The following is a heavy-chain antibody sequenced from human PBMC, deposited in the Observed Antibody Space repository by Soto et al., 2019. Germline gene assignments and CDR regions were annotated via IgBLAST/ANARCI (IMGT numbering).Heavy chain of an antibody. V-gene: IGHV4-59*08. J-gene: IGHJ4*02. CDR2: IYYSGST. CDR1: GGSISSYY. D-gene: IGHD6-19*01. Sequence: SETLSLTCTVSGGSISSYYWSWLRQPPGKGLEWIGYIYYSGSTNYNPSLKSRVTISVDTSKNQFSLKLSSVTAADTAVYYCASSSGYSSGWYFDYWGQGTLVTVSS. CDR3: ASSSGYSSGWYFDY.